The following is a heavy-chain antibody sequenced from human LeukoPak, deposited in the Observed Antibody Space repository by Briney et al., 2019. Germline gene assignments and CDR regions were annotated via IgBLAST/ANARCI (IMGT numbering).Heavy chain of an antibody. D-gene: IGHD1-14*01. CDR1: GFTFSSYE. CDR3: ARVANPTSLYYYYMDV. CDR2: ISSSGSTI. J-gene: IGHJ6*03. Sequence: PGGSLRLSCAASGFTFSSYEMNWVRQAPGKGLEWVSYISSSGSTIYYADSVKGRFTISRDNAKNSLYLQMNSLRAEDTAVYYCARVANPTSLYYYYMDVWGKGTTVTISS. V-gene: IGHV3-48*03.